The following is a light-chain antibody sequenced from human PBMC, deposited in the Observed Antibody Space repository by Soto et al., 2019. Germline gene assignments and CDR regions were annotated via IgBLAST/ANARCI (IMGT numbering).Light chain of an antibody. CDR2: EGS. Sequence: QSALTQPASVSGSPGQSITISCTGALGNYNLVSWYQQHPGKAPKLLIYEGSKRPSGVSYRFSGTNSGNRASLTISGLQADDEADYSCCTFAVSTTFRVFCGGTKLTVL. J-gene: IGLJ3*02. CDR3: CTFAVSTTFRV. V-gene: IGLV2-23*03. CDR1: LGNYNL.